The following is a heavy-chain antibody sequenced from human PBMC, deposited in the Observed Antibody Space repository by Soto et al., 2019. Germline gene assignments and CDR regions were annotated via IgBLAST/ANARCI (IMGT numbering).Heavy chain of an antibody. Sequence: GGSLRLSCAASGFTFSSYSMNWVRQAPGKGLEWVSSISSSSSYIYYADSVKGRFTISRDNAKNSLYLQMNSLRAEDTAVYYCARGPANSAFFDYWGQGTLVTVSS. CDR1: GFTFSSYS. CDR2: ISSSSSYI. CDR3: ARGPANSAFFDY. D-gene: IGHD2-15*01. V-gene: IGHV3-21*01. J-gene: IGHJ4*02.